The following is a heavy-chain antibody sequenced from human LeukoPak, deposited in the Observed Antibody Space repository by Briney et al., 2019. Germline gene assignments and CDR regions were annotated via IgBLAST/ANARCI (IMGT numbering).Heavy chain of an antibody. Sequence: PSETLSLTCTVSGGSISSYYWSWIRQPPGKGLKWIGYIYYSGSTNYNPSLKSRVTISVDTSKNQFSLKLSSVTAADTAVYYCARFDDYGDYGVDPWGQGTLVTVSS. CDR3: ARFDDYGDYGVDP. V-gene: IGHV4-59*01. CDR2: IYYSGST. J-gene: IGHJ5*02. CDR1: GGSISSYY. D-gene: IGHD4-17*01.